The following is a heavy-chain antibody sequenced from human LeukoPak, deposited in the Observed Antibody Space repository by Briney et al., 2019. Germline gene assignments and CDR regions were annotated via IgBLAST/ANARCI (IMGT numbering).Heavy chain of an antibody. J-gene: IGHJ6*03. V-gene: IGHV4-59*01. D-gene: IGHD2-15*01. CDR1: GGSISSYY. Sequence: SETLYLTCTVSGGSISSYYWSWVRQPPGKGLEWIGYIYYSGSTNYNPSLKSRVTISVDTSKNQFSLKLSSVTAADTAVYHCARAAGYCSGGSCYYYYYYYMDVWGKGTTVTVSS. CDR3: ARAAGYCSGGSCYYYYYYYMDV. CDR2: IYYSGST.